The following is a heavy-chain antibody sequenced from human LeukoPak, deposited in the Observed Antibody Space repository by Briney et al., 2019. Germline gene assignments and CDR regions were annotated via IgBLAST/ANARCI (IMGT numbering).Heavy chain of an antibody. CDR3: ARVQEVMIRGASYWFDP. CDR2: IYYSGTT. J-gene: IGHJ5*02. D-gene: IGHD3-10*01. V-gene: IGHV4-61*01. CDR1: GGSISSSSYF. Sequence: SETLSLTCTVSGGSISSSSYFWSWIRQPPGKGLEWIGYIYYSGTTNYNPSLKSRVTISVDTSKNQFSLKLTSVTAADTAMYYCARVQEVMIRGASYWFDPWGQGTLVTVSS.